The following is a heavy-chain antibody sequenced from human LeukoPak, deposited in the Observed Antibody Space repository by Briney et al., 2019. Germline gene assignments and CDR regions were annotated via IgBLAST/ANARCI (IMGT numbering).Heavy chain of an antibody. J-gene: IGHJ4*02. Sequence: GGSLRLSCAASGFTFSNAWMSWVRQAPGKGLEWVGRIKSKSDGGTTDYAAPVKGRFTISRDDSKKTLYLQMNSLRTEDTAVYYCAREALRFLEWLAPFDYWGQGTLVTVSS. CDR2: IKSKSDGGTT. CDR3: AREALRFLEWLAPFDY. D-gene: IGHD3-3*01. CDR1: GFTFSNAW. V-gene: IGHV3-15*01.